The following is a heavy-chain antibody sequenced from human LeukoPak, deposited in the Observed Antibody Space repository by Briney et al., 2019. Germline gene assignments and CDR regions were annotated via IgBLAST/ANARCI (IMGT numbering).Heavy chain of an antibody. CDR3: AKEGGGLSGAFDI. J-gene: IGHJ3*02. V-gene: IGHV3-30*18. D-gene: IGHD3-16*01. CDR2: ISYDGSNK. CDR1: GFTFSSYG. Sequence: GRSLRLSCAASGFTFSSYGMHWVRQAPGKGLEWVAVISYDGSNKYYADSVKGRFTISRDNSKNTLYLQMNSLRAEDTAVYYCAKEGGGLSGAFDIWGQGTMVTVSS.